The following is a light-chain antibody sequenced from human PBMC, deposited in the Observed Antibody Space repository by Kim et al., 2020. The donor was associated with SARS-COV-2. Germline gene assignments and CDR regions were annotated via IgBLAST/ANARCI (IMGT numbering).Light chain of an antibody. CDR2: GKN. V-gene: IGLV3-19*01. J-gene: IGLJ2*01. CDR1: SLRRYY. CDR3: NSRDSNDNVV. Sequence: VALGQTDRITCQGDSLRRYYATGYHQKQGQAPIRVIYGKNNRPSGMPDRFSGSSAGNTASLTITGTQAGDEADYYCNSRDSNDNVVFGGGTQLTVL.